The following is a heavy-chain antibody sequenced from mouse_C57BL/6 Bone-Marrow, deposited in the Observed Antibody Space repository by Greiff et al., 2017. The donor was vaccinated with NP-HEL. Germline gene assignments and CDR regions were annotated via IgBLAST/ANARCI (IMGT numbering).Heavy chain of an antibody. D-gene: IGHD3-2*02. V-gene: IGHV1-72*01. CDR1: GYTFTSYW. CDR3: ARRVSDSSGPYAMDY. CDR2: IDPNSGGT. J-gene: IGHJ4*01. Sequence: QVQLKQPGAELVKPGASVKLSCKASGYTFTSYWMHWVTQRPGRGLEWIGRIDPNSGGTKYNEQFKSKATLTVDKPSSTAYMQLSSLTSEDSAVYYCARRVSDSSGPYAMDYWGQGTSVTVSS.